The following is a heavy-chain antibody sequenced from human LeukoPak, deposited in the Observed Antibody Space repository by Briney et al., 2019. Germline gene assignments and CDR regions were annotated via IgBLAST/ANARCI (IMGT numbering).Heavy chain of an antibody. CDR3: AKDLRPYYYDSSGYFDY. V-gene: IGHV3-23*01. Sequence: GGSLRLSCAASGFTFSSYAIHWVRQAPGKGLEWVSAISGSGGSTYYADSVKGRFTISRDNSKNTLYLQMNSLRAEDTAVYYCAKDLRPYYYDSSGYFDYWGQGTLVTVSS. CDR2: ISGSGGST. CDR1: GFTFSSYA. J-gene: IGHJ4*02. D-gene: IGHD3-22*01.